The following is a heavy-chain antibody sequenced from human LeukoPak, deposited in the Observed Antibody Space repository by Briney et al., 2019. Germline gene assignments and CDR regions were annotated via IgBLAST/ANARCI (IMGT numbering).Heavy chain of an antibody. D-gene: IGHD3-16*01. CDR1: GFAFSAYW. J-gene: IGHJ4*02. CDR3: VRDLVFVWTPGDDFDF. CDR2: INEDATTI. V-gene: IGHV3-74*01. Sequence: PGGSLRLSCAASGFAFSAYWMHWVRQDPGKGLEWVARINEDATTISYADSVKGRFIISRDNSKKSLYLQMNNLRAEDTAVYYCVRDLVFVWTPGDDFDFWGQGTLVTVSS.